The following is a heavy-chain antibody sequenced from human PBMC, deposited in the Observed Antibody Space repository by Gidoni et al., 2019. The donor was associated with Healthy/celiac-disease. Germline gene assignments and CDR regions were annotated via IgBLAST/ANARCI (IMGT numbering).Heavy chain of an antibody. CDR3: VKDFIAARPAGYFDY. Sequence: VQLVESGGGLVQPGGSLRLSCSASAFTFGSYAMPWVRQAPGKGLEYVSAISSNGGSTYYADSVKGRFTISRDNSKNTLYLQMSSLRAEDTAVYYCVKDFIAARPAGYFDYWGQGTLVTVSS. D-gene: IGHD6-6*01. CDR1: AFTFGSYA. V-gene: IGHV3-64D*08. J-gene: IGHJ4*02. CDR2: ISSNGGST.